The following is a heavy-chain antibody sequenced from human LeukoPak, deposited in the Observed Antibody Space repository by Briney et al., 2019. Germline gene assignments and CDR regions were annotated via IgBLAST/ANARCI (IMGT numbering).Heavy chain of an antibody. CDR2: IYYSGST. V-gene: IGHV4-59*08. CDR3: ARLSQWLAPYFDY. J-gene: IGHJ4*02. CDR1: GGSISSYY. D-gene: IGHD6-19*01. Sequence: SETLSLTCTVSGGSISSYYWSWIRQPPGKGLEWIGYIYYSGSTNYSPSLKSRVTISVDTSKNQFSLKLSSVTAAGTAVYYCARLSQWLAPYFDYWGQGTLVTVSS.